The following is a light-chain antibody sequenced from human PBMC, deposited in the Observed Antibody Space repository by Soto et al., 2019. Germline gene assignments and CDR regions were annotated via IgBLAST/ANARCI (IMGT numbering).Light chain of an antibody. J-gene: IGKJ5*01. CDR1: QSVSNN. Sequence: EIVLTQSPGSLSLWPVEIAGLCCRASQSVSNNYLAWYQQKPGQAPRLLIYGASNRATGIPDRFSGSGSGTDFTLTISSLQSEDFAVYYCQQYNNWPGTFGQGTRLEIK. CDR2: GAS. V-gene: IGKV3D-15*01. CDR3: QQYNNWPGT.